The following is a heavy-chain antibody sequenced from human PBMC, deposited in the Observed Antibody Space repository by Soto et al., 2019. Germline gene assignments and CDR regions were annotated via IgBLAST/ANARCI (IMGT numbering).Heavy chain of an antibody. Sequence: GGSLRLSCAAPGFTFSSYSMNWVRQAPGKGLEWVSSISSSSSYIYYADSVKGRFTISRDNAKNSLYLQMNSLRAEDTAVYYCARTKTGIAVAGAYWGQGTLVTVSS. CDR3: ARTKTGIAVAGAY. D-gene: IGHD6-19*01. CDR2: ISSSSSYI. J-gene: IGHJ4*02. V-gene: IGHV3-21*01. CDR1: GFTFSSYS.